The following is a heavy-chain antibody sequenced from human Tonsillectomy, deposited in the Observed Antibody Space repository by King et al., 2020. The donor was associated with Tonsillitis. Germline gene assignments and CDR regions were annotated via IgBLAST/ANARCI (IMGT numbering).Heavy chain of an antibody. CDR2: VSFDGSNR. V-gene: IGHV3-30*18. CDR3: AKGRITVTVEGVIAPFDY. J-gene: IGHJ4*01. Sequence: VQLVESGGGVVQPGRSLRLSCAASGFTFSSYGMHWVRQAPGKGLEWVALVSFDGSNRYYADPVKGRFTISRDYSKNTLYLQMNSLRAEDTAVYYCAKGRITVTVEGVIAPFDYWGHGTLVTVSS. D-gene: IGHD3-16*02. CDR1: GFTFSSYG.